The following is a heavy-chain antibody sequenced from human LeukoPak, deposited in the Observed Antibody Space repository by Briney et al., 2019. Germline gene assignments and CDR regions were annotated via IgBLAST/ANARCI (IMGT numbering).Heavy chain of an antibody. CDR3: ARGRGNWALDY. CDR1: GYTFTGYY. J-gene: IGHJ4*02. Sequence: GASVKVSCKASGYTFTGYYMHWVRQAPGQGLEWMGWINPNSGGTNYAQNFQGRVTMTRDTSISTAYMELSSLISDDTAVYYCARGRGNWALDYWGQGTLVTVSS. V-gene: IGHV1-2*02. D-gene: IGHD3-16*01. CDR2: INPNSGGT.